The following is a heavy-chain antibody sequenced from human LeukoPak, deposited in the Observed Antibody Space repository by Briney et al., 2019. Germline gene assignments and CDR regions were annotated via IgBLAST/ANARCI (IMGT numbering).Heavy chain of an antibody. Sequence: GGSLRLSCAASGFTFSSYGMHWVRQAPGKGLEWVAVISYDGSNKYYADSVKGRFTISRDNSKNTLYLQMNSLRAEDTAVYYCAKDPGRLVVPAAWGYWGQGTLVTVSS. D-gene: IGHD2-2*01. J-gene: IGHJ4*02. CDR3: AKDPGRLVVPAAWGY. V-gene: IGHV3-30*18. CDR2: ISYDGSNK. CDR1: GFTFSSYG.